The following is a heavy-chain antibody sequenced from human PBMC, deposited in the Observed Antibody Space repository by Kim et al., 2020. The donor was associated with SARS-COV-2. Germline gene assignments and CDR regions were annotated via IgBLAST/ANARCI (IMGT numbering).Heavy chain of an antibody. V-gene: IGHV3-73*01. J-gene: IGHJ6*02. CDR1: GFTFSGSA. CDR2: IRSKANSYAT. D-gene: IGHD3-3*01. Sequence: GGSLRLSCAASGFTFSGSAMHWVRQASGKGLEWVGRIRSKANSYATAYAASVKGRFTISRDDSKNTAYLQMNSLKTEDMAVYYCTLYYDFWSGSYYYYYGMDVWGQGTTVTVSS. CDR3: TLYYDFWSGSYYYYYGMDV.